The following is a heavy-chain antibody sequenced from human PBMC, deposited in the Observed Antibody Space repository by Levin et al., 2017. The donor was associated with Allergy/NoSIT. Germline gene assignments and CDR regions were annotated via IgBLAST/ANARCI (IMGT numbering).Heavy chain of an antibody. Sequence: KISCKVSGASFSSYAISWVRQAPGQGLEWMGGSTPMFGTTNYAQKFAGRVTMTADESTITYYMELTSLTYEDTAVYYCARGCGGGCSLDWWCQGTLVTVSS. CDR2: STPMFGTT. V-gene: IGHV1-69*01. D-gene: IGHD2-21*02. J-gene: IGHJ4*02. CDR3: ARGCGGGCSLDW. CDR1: GASFSSYA.